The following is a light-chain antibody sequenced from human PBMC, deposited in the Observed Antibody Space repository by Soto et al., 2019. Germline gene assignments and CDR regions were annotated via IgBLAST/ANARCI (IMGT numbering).Light chain of an antibody. V-gene: IGKV3-20*01. CDR1: QSVSSNY. CDR3: QHYGNSSWT. J-gene: IGKJ1*01. CDR2: GAS. Sequence: EIVLTQSPATLSLSPGERATLSCRASQSVSSNYLAWYQQTPGQAPRLLIYGASTRATGIPDRVSGSGSGTDFTLTISRLEPEDFAVYYCQHYGNSSWTFGQGTKVEFK.